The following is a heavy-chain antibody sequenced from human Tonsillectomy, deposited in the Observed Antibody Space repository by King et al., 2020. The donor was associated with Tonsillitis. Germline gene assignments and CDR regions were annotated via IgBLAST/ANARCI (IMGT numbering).Heavy chain of an antibody. Sequence: DVQLVESGGGLVQPGGSLRLSCAASGFTFSTYSMNWVRQAPGKGLEWVSYISSSSSIIYYADSVKGRFTISRDNAKNSLYLQMNSLRDEDTAVYYCASQYYDYVWGSDCYFDHWGQGTLVTVSS. D-gene: IGHD3-16*01. CDR3: ASQYYDYVWGSDCYFDH. J-gene: IGHJ4*02. CDR1: GFTFSTYS. V-gene: IGHV3-48*02. CDR2: ISSSSSII.